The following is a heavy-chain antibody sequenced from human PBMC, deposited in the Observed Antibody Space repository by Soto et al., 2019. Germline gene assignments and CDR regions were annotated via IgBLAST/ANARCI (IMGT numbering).Heavy chain of an antibody. CDR2: INPSGGST. CDR1: GYTFTSYY. D-gene: IGHD2-15*01. Sequence: ASGKVSCKASGYTFTSYYMHWVRQAPGQGLEWMGIINPSGGSTSYAQKFQGRVTMTTDTSTSTVYMELSSLRSEDTAVYYCARDRCRGGSCYSGSYYYYGMDVWGQGTTVTVSS. CDR3: ARDRCRGGSCYSGSYYYYGMDV. J-gene: IGHJ6*02. V-gene: IGHV1-46*01.